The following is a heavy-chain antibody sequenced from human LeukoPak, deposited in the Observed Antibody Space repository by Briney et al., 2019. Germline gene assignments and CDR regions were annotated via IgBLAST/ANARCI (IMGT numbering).Heavy chain of an antibody. V-gene: IGHV3-11*01. D-gene: IGHD6-13*01. J-gene: IGHJ3*02. CDR3: ARDPYSSSWYENDAFDI. Sequence: PGGSLRLSCAASGFTFTDYYMSWIRQAPGRGLEWVSYITNTGTTIYYADSVKGRFNISRDNAKNSLYLQMNSLRAEDTAVYYCARDPYSSSWYENDAFDIWGQGTMVTVSS. CDR1: GFTFTDYY. CDR2: ITNTGTTI.